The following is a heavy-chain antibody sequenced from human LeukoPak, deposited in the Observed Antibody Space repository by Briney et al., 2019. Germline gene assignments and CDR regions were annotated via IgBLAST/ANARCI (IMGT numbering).Heavy chain of an antibody. J-gene: IGHJ3*02. V-gene: IGHV4-59*01. CDR3: ARATKRQLLGAFDI. D-gene: IGHD1-1*01. Sequence: SETLSLTCTVSGGSISSYYWSWIRQPPGKGLEWIGYIHYSGSTNYNPSLKSRVTISVDTSKNQFSLKLSSVTAADTAVYYCARATKRQLLGAFDIWGQGTMVTVSS. CDR1: GGSISSYY. CDR2: IHYSGST.